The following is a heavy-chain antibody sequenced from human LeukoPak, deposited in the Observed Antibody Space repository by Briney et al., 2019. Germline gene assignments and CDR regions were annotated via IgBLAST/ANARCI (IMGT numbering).Heavy chain of an antibody. CDR2: IYNSGST. CDR3: ARARYGGNPGGDY. CDR1: GGSISSYY. J-gene: IGHJ4*02. V-gene: IGHV4-59*01. D-gene: IGHD4-23*01. Sequence: PSETLSLTCTVSGGSISSYYWSWIRQPPGKGLEWIGYIYNSGSTNYIPSLKSRVTISVDTSKYQFSLRLSSVTAADTAVYYCARARYGGNPGGDYWGQGTLVTVSS.